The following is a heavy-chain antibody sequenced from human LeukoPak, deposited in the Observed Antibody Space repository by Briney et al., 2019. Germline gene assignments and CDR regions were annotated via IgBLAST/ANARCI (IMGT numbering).Heavy chain of an antibody. J-gene: IGHJ5*02. D-gene: IGHD3-3*01. Sequence: SETLSLTCTVSGGSINSGGYYWGWIRQSPGKGLEWIGYIYHSGSAYYNPSLKSRVTISVDRSKNQFSLKLSSVTAADTAVYYCARSHLLEWLLPNWFDPWGQGTLVTVSS. V-gene: IGHV4-30-2*06. CDR1: GGSINSGGYY. CDR2: IYHSGSA. CDR3: ARSHLLEWLLPNWFDP.